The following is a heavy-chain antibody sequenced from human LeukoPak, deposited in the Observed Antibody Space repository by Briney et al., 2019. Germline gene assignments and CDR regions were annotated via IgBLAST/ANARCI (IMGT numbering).Heavy chain of an antibody. J-gene: IGHJ4*02. D-gene: IGHD2-15*01. Sequence: PSETLSLTCTVSGGSISSTNYYWGWIRQPPGKGLEWIGAIYYSGLTYYNPSLKSRVTISVDTSKNQFSLQLTSVTATDTAVYYCARDRYCSGGTCYFTDDYWGQGTLVTVSS. CDR1: GGSISSTNYY. CDR3: ARDRYCSGGTCYFTDDY. V-gene: IGHV4-39*02. CDR2: IYYSGLT.